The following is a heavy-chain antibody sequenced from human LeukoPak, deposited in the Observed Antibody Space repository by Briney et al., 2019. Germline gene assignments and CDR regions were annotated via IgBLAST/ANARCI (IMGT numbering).Heavy chain of an antibody. CDR3: ATGCSSTSCRSPLDY. Sequence: GASVKVSCKASGYTFTTYGISWVRQAPGQGLEWMGWISTYNGNTNYAQKLQGRVTMTTDTSTSTAYMELRSLRSDDTAVYYCATGCSSTSCRSPLDYWGQGTLVTVSS. J-gene: IGHJ4*02. CDR1: GYTFTTYG. D-gene: IGHD2-2*01. V-gene: IGHV1-18*01. CDR2: ISTYNGNT.